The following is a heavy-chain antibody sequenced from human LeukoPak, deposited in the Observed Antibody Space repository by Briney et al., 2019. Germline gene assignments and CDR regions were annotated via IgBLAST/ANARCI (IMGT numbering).Heavy chain of an antibody. V-gene: IGHV4-34*01. CDR2: INHSGST. CDR3: AREGRRWLQQKAAFDI. J-gene: IGHJ3*02. D-gene: IGHD4-17*01. Sequence: SETLSLTCAVYGGSFSGYYWSWIRQPPGKGLEWIGEINHSGSTNYNPSLKSRVTISVDTSKNQFSLKLSSVNAADTAVYYCAREGRRWLQQKAAFDIWGQGTMVTVSS. CDR1: GGSFSGYY.